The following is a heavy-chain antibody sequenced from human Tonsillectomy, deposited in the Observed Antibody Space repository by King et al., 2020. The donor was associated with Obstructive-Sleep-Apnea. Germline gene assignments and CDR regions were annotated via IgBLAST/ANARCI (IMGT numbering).Heavy chain of an antibody. J-gene: IGHJ4*02. Sequence: VQLVESGGGLVQPGRSLRLSCAASGFTFGNYAMHWGRQAPGKGLEWVSGISWNNGGIGYADSVKGRFTISRDNAKNSLYLQMNSLRAEDTAFYYCAKDRYSDNSGYYFDYWGQGTLVAVSS. V-gene: IGHV3-9*01. D-gene: IGHD3-22*01. CDR1: GFTFGNYA. CDR2: ISWNNGGI. CDR3: AKDRYSDNSGYYFDY.